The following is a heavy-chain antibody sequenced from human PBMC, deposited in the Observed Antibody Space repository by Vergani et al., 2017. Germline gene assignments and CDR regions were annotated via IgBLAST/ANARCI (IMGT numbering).Heavy chain of an antibody. J-gene: IGHJ4*02. CDR1: GFTFISYG. Sequence: QVQLVESGGGVVQPGRSLKLSCAASGFTFISYGMHWVRQAPGKGLEWVAVISYDGSNKYYADSVKGRFTISRDNAKNSLYLQMNSLRAEDTAVYYCARALRAGGNSGDFDYWGQGTLVTVSS. V-gene: IGHV3-30*03. CDR3: ARALRAGGNSGDFDY. D-gene: IGHD4-23*01. CDR2: ISYDGSNK.